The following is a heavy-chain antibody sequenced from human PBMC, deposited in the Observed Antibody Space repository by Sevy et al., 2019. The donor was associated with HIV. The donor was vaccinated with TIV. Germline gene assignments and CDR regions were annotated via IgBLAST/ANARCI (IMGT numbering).Heavy chain of an antibody. Sequence: GGSLRLSCAASGFTFSDYYMSWIRQAPGKGLEWVSYISSSGSTIYYADSVKGRFTISRDNAKNSLYLQMNSLRAEDTAVYYCARDPYYYCSGYESPPHYWYFDLWGRGTLVTVSS. CDR1: GFTFSDYY. D-gene: IGHD3-22*01. CDR3: ARDPYYYCSGYESPPHYWYFDL. V-gene: IGHV3-11*01. J-gene: IGHJ2*01. CDR2: ISSSGSTI.